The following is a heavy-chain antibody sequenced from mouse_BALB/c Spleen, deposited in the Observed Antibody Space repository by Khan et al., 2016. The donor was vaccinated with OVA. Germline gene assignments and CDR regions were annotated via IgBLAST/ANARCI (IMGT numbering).Heavy chain of an antibody. CDR1: GYTFTDYA. CDR2: ISTYYGDA. Sequence: QVQLQQSGAELVRPGVSVKISCKGSGYTFTDYAMHWVKQSHAKSLEWIGVISTYYGDANYNQKFTGKATMTVDKSSSTAYMELARLTSEDSAIYYCARGDYGYGYFEVWGAGTTVTVSS. J-gene: IGHJ1*01. D-gene: IGHD1-1*01. CDR3: ARGDYGYGYFEV. V-gene: IGHV1S137*01.